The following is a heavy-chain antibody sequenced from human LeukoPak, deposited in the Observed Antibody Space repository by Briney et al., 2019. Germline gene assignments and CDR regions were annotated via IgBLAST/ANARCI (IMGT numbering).Heavy chain of an antibody. J-gene: IGHJ4*02. D-gene: IGHD3-10*01. CDR2: IYPRDSDT. V-gene: IGHV5-51*01. CDR3: TSPRSGVGIDY. CDR1: GYSFTSYW. Sequence: GESLKISCKGSGYSFTSYWIGWVRQMPGKGLEYMGIIYPRDSDTRYSPSFQGQVTISADKSISTAYLQWSSLKASDTATYYCTSPRSGVGIDYWGQGTLVTVSS.